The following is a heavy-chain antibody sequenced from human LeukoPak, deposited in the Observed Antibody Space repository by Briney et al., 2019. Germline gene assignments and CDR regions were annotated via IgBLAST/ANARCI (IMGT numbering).Heavy chain of an antibody. Sequence: ASVKVSCKASGGTFGTYPITWVRQAPGQGLEWMGWVSTYNDNTNYAQKFQGRITMTTDTSMSTVYMELRSLTFDDTAMYYCAREYYDGSGYGPDYWGQGTLVTVSS. CDR2: VSTYNDNT. V-gene: IGHV1-18*01. CDR3: AREYYDGSGYGPDY. J-gene: IGHJ4*02. D-gene: IGHD3-22*01. CDR1: GGTFGTYP.